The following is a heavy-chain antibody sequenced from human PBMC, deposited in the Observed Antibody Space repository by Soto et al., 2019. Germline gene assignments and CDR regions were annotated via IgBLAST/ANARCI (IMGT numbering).Heavy chain of an antibody. D-gene: IGHD3-3*01. CDR3: ARPSYDFWSGYLNNYYYGIYV. CDR2: IYYSGST. J-gene: IGHJ6*02. V-gene: IGHV4-39*01. Sequence: SETLPLSCTVSGGSISSSSYYWGWIRQPPGKGLEWIGSIYYSGSTYYNPSLKSRVTISVDTSKNQFSLKLSSVTAADTAVYYCARPSYDFWSGYLNNYYYGIYVRAQGTTVPVSS. CDR1: GGSISSSSYY.